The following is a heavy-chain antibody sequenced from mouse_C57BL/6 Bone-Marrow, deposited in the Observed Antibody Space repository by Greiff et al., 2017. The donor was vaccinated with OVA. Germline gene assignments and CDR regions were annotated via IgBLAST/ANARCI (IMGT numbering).Heavy chain of an antibody. D-gene: IGHD1-1*01. CDR1: GFTFSSYA. V-gene: IGHV5-4*03. CDR2: ISDGGSYT. Sequence: EVKLVESGGGLVKPGGSLKLSCAASGFTFSSYAMSWVRQTPEKRLEWVATISDGGSYTYYTDNVKGRFTISRDNAKNNLYLQRSHLKSEDTAMYYCARPLLLAYWGQGTLVTVSA. CDR3: ARPLLLAY. J-gene: IGHJ3*01.